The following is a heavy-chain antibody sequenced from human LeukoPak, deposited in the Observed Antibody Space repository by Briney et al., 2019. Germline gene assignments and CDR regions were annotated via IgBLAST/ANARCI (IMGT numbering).Heavy chain of an antibody. V-gene: IGHV1-2*02. CDR1: GYTFTGYY. CDR2: INPNSGGT. Sequence: GASVKVSCKASGYTFTGYYMHWVRQAPGQGLEWMGWINPNSGGTNYAQKFQGRVTMTRDTSISTAYMELSRLRSDDTAVYYCARDREYSSSWYVGYWGQGTLVTVSS. CDR3: ARDREYSSSWYVGY. D-gene: IGHD6-13*01. J-gene: IGHJ4*02.